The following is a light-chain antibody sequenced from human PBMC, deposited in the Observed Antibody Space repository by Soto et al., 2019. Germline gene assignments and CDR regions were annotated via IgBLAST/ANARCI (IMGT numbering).Light chain of an antibody. CDR3: QQRSNGPSPIT. J-gene: IGKJ5*01. CDR1: QSISSY. Sequence: PGVRATLSCRASQSISSYLAWYQQKAGQSPRLLFYDASNRAPGIPARFSASGSGTDFTLTISSLEPEDFAVYYCQQRSNGPSPITFGQGTRLDIK. V-gene: IGKV3-11*01. CDR2: DAS.